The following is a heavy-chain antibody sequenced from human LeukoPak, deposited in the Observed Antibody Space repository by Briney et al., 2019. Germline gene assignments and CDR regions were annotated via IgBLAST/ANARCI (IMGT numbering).Heavy chain of an antibody. CDR1: GFTFINYV. J-gene: IGHJ3*02. CDR2: ISGSADKT. D-gene: IGHD6-19*01. CDR3: ARRGGSRGWGAFDI. Sequence: GGSLRLSGAASGFTFINYVMNWVRKAPGKGLKWVSSISGSADKTYDADSVKGRFTISRDNSKNTLSLQMNSLRVEDTAVYYCARRGGSRGWGAFDIWGQGTIVTVSS. V-gene: IGHV3-23*01.